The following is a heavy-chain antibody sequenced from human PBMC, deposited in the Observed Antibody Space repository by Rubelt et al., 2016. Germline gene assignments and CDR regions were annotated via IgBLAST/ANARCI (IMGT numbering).Heavy chain of an antibody. CDR2: IHSSGST. V-gene: IGHV4-59*01. CDR3: ARVNRYYFDY. CDR1: GGSISGYY. Sequence: QVQLQESGPGLVKTSETLSLTCTVSGGSISGYYWRWIRQPPGKGLEWIGYIHSSGSTKYDPSLKSRVTISVETSKKQFSRSVNSVTAAERARYYCARVNRYYFDYWGQGTLVTVSS. J-gene: IGHJ4*02.